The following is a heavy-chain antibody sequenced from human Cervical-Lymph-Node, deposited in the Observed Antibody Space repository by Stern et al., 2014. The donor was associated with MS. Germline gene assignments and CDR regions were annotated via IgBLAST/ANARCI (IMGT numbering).Heavy chain of an antibody. D-gene: IGHD3-16*02. V-gene: IGHV3-9*01. Sequence: EVQMVESGGGPVQPGRSLRLPCAASGFTFDDGAMNWVRQAPGTGLAWASGISWNSNNIGYADSVRGRFTISRDNAKNSLYLQMNGLRPEDTALYYCAKDISERHYYFDSWGEGTLVTVSS. CDR3: AKDISERHYYFDS. CDR1: GFTFDDGA. J-gene: IGHJ4*02. CDR2: ISWNSNNI.